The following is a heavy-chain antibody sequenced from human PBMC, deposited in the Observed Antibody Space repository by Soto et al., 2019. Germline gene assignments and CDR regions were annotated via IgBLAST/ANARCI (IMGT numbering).Heavy chain of an antibody. D-gene: IGHD2-2*01. J-gene: IGHJ4*02. CDR3: VKEANPFINTLVVPIFDY. CDR2: ISRDGRST. Sequence: ESLSLSCSLSGFTLTMHSMHCVRQTPGKALEYVSAISRDGRSTFYADSVKGRFTISRDNSKNTLYLRMNSLRSDDTAVYYCVKEANPFINTLVVPIFDYWGQGTQVTGSS. CDR1: GFTLTMHS. V-gene: IGHV3-64D*08.